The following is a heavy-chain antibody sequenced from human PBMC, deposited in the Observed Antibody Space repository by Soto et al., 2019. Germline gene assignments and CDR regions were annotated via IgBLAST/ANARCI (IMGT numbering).Heavy chain of an antibody. CDR2: IYYSGST. Sequence: SETLSLTCTVSGGSISSSSYYWGWIRQPPGKGLEWIGSIYYSGSTDYKPSRNTQVTISVDTSTNQFSLKLSSVTAANTAVYHCERQTHSGAYVYYND. J-gene: IGHJ6*03. CDR3: ERQTHSGAYVYYND. V-gene: IGHV4-39*01. D-gene: IGHD4-17*01. CDR1: GGSISSSSYY.